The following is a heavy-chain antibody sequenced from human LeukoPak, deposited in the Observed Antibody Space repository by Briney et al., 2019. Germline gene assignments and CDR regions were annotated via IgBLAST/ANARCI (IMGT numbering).Heavy chain of an antibody. Sequence: GGSLRLSCAASGFTFTSYGMHWVRQAPGKGLEWVAVIWYDGIDKYYADSVKGRFTISRDNSKNTLYLQMNSLRAEDTAVYYCAKDFNDYGDFYYFDYWGQGTLVTVSS. CDR3: AKDFNDYGDFYYFDY. V-gene: IGHV3-30*02. J-gene: IGHJ4*02. D-gene: IGHD4-17*01. CDR1: GFTFTSYG. CDR2: IWYDGIDK.